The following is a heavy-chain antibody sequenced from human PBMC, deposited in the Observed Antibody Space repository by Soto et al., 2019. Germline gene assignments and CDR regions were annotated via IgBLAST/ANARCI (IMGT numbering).Heavy chain of an antibody. D-gene: IGHD2-2*01. Sequence: PGGSLRLSCAASGFTFSSYAMHWVRQAPGKGLEWVAVISYDGSNKYYADSVKGRFTISRDNAKNSLYLQMNSLRAEDTAVYYCARGVPEGEASDYWGQGTLVTVSS. CDR2: ISYDGSNK. CDR3: ARGVPEGEASDY. V-gene: IGHV3-30-3*01. CDR1: GFTFSSYA. J-gene: IGHJ4*02.